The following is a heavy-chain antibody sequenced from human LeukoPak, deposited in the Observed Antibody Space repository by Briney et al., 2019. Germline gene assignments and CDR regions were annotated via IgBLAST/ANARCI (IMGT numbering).Heavy chain of an antibody. Sequence: GGSLRLSCAASGFTFSSYSMNWVRQAPGKGLEWVSSISSSSSYIYYADSVKGRFTISRDDAKNSLYLQMNSLRAEDTAVYYCARSGSYYAFDIWGQGTMVTVSS. V-gene: IGHV3-21*01. CDR1: GFTFSSYS. D-gene: IGHD1-26*01. CDR2: ISSSSSYI. J-gene: IGHJ3*02. CDR3: ARSGSYYAFDI.